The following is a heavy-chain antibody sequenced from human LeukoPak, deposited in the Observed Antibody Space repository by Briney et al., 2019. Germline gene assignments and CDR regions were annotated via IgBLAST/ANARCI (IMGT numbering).Heavy chain of an antibody. CDR3: TRDRYRATTVTTPNDAFDI. CDR2: ISAYNGNT. J-gene: IGHJ3*02. CDR1: GYTFTSYG. Sequence: ASVKVSCKASGYTFTSYGISWVRQAPGQGLEWMGWISAYNGNTNYAQKLQGRVTMTTDTSTSTAYMELRSLRSDDTAVYYCTRDRYRATTVTTPNDAFDIWGQGTMVTVSS. V-gene: IGHV1-18*01. D-gene: IGHD4-17*01.